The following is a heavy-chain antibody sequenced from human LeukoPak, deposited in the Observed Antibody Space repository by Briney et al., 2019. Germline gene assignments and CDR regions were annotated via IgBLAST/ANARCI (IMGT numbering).Heavy chain of an antibody. V-gene: IGHV4-4*07. CDR3: ARPSPKVVEGDAFDI. Sequence: PSETLSLTCTVSGGSISSYYWSWIRQPAGKGLEWIGRIYTSGSTNYNPSLKSRVTISVDTSKNQFSLKLSSVTAADTAVYYCARPSPKVVEGDAFDIWGQGTMVTASS. D-gene: IGHD2-21*01. J-gene: IGHJ3*02. CDR2: IYTSGST. CDR1: GGSISSYY.